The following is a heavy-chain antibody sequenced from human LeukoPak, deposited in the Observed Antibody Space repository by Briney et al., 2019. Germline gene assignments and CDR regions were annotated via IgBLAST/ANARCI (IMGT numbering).Heavy chain of an antibody. CDR3: ASGHRYCSSTSCLLGRDY. Sequence: SETLSLTCAVYGGSFSGYYWSWIRQPPGKGLEWIGEINHSGSTNYNPSLKSRVTISVDTSKNQFFLKLSSVTAADTAVYYCASGHRYCSSTSCLLGRDYWGQGTLVTVSS. J-gene: IGHJ4*02. CDR1: GGSFSGYY. V-gene: IGHV4-34*01. CDR2: INHSGST. D-gene: IGHD2-2*01.